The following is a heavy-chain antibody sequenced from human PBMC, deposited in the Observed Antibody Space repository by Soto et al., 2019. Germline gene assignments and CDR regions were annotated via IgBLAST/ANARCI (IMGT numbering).Heavy chain of an antibody. CDR3: ARIHRGYCSSTSCFKGAQDY. CDR2: INHSGST. CDR1: GGSFSGYY. D-gene: IGHD2-2*01. Sequence: QVQLQQWGAGLLKPSETLSLTCAVYGGSFSGYYWSWIRQPPGKGLEWIGEINHSGSTNYNPSLKSRVTISVDTSKNQFSLKLSSVTAADTAVYYCARIHRGYCSSTSCFKGAQDYWGQGTLVTVSS. V-gene: IGHV4-34*01. J-gene: IGHJ4*02.